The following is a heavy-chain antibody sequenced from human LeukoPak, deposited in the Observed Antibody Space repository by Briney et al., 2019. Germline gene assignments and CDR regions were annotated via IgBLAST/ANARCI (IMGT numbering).Heavy chain of an antibody. CDR1: GYTFTSYG. D-gene: IGHD3-22*01. J-gene: IGHJ4*02. CDR3: ARSPMYYDSSGYPGTY. V-gene: IGHV1-18*01. Sequence: ASVKVSCKASGYTFTSYGISWVRQAPGQGLEWMGWISAYNGNTNYAQKLQGRVTMTTDTSTSTAYMELRSLRSVDTAVYYCARSPMYYDSSGYPGTYWGQGTLVTVSS. CDR2: ISAYNGNT.